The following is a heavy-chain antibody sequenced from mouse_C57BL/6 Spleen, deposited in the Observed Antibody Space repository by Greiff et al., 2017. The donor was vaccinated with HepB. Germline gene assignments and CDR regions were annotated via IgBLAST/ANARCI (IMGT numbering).Heavy chain of an antibody. D-gene: IGHD2-2*01. CDR2: IYPGDGDT. Sequence: VQLQESGPELVKPGASVKISCKASGYAFSSSWMNWVKQRPGKGLEWIGRIYPGDGDTNYNGKFKGKATLTADKSSSTAYMQLSSLTSEDSAVYFCARSGLYGYDPYDFDYWGQGTTLTVSS. J-gene: IGHJ2*01. CDR1: GYAFSSSW. CDR3: ARSGLYGYDPYDFDY. V-gene: IGHV1-82*01.